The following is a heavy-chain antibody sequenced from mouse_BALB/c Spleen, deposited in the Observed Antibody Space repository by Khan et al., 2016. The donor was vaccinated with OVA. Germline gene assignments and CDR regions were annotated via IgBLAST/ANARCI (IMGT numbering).Heavy chain of an antibody. V-gene: IGHV5-6-3*01. J-gene: IGHJ1*01. CDR1: GFTFSDYG. Sequence: EVELVESGGGLVQPGGSLKLSCAASGFTFSDYGMSWVRQTPDRRLALVATIHSNGGTSYYPDSVKGRFTMYSDNAKNTLHLRMSSLKSEDTAMYYCARVYYRYDEGYWFFDVWGAGTTVTVSS. CDR3: ARVYYRYDEGYWFFDV. CDR2: IHSNGGTS. D-gene: IGHD2-14*01.